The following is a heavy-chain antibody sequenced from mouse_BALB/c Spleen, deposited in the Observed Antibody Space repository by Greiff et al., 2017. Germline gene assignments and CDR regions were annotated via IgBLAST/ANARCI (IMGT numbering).Heavy chain of an antibody. CDR2: ISYSGST. CDR1: GYSITSDYA. CDR3: ARRGGYYAMDY. V-gene: IGHV3-2*02. Sequence: EVHLVESGPGLVKPSQSLSLTCTVTGYSITSDYAWNWIRQFPGNQLEWMGYISYSGSTSYNPSLKSRISITRDTSKNQFFLQLNSVTTEDTATYYCARRGGYYAMDYWGQGTSVTVSS. J-gene: IGHJ4*01.